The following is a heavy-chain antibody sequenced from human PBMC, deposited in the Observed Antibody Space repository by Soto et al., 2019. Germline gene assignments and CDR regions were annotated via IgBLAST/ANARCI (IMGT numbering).Heavy chain of an antibody. Sequence: ASVKVSCKTSGYTFAAYYIHWARQAPGQGLEWVGWINPTSGATKNAQKFQDRVTMTRDTSISTAYMEVNRLRSDDTAVYYCARDTDYGDYWGYYFDSWGQGTLVTVSS. CDR1: GYTFAAYY. J-gene: IGHJ4*02. D-gene: IGHD4-17*01. CDR2: INPTSGAT. V-gene: IGHV1-2*02. CDR3: ARDTDYGDYWGYYFDS.